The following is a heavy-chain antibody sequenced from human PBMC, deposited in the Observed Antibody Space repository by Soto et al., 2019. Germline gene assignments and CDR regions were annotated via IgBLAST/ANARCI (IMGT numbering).Heavy chain of an antibody. D-gene: IGHD6-6*01. J-gene: IGHJ6*02. CDR2: MNPNSRNT. Sequence: ASVKVSCKASGYTFTTYDINWVRQATGQGLEWMGWMNPNSRNTGYAQKFQGRVTMTSNTSISTAYIELSSLRSEDTAVYYCARQTSSSSPDYYYYYGMDVWGQGTTVTVSS. CDR1: GYTFTTYD. V-gene: IGHV1-8*01. CDR3: ARQTSSSSPDYYYYYGMDV.